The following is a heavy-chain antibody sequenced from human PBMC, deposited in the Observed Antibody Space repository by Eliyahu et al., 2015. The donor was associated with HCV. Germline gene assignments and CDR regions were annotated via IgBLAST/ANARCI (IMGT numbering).Heavy chain of an antibody. J-gene: IGHJ5*02. CDR1: GXXVSSNSAA. Sequence: QVQLQQSGPGLVQPSQTLSLTXAISGXXVSSNSAAWNWIKQSPTRGLEWLGRTYYRSRWYTYYAVSVKGRIAINPDTSKNQFSLQLKSVTPEDTAVYYCARGPGKLDPWGQGTLVTVSS. D-gene: IGHD3-10*01. CDR3: ARGPGKLDP. V-gene: IGHV6-1*01. CDR2: TYYRSRWYT.